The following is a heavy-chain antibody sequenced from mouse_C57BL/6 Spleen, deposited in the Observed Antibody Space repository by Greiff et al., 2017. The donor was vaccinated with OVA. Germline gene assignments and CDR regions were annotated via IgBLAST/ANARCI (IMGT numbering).Heavy chain of an antibody. CDR2: IDPNSGGT. Sequence: QVQLQQPGAELVKPGAPVKLSCKASGYTFTSYWMHWVKQRPGRGLEWIGRIDPNSGGTTYNEKFKSKATLTVDKPSSTAYMQLRSLTSEDSAVYYGARANYYYGSRDWYFDVWGTGTTVTVSS. CDR1: GYTFTSYW. D-gene: IGHD1-1*01. V-gene: IGHV1-72*01. J-gene: IGHJ1*03. CDR3: ARANYYYGSRDWYFDV.